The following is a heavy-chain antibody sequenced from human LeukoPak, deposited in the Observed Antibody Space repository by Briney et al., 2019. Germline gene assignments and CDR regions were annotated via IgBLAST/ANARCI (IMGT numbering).Heavy chain of an antibody. CDR2: TYTSGST. V-gene: IGHV4-4*07. Sequence: SETLSLTCSVSGGFLMSYYWAWIRQSAGKGLEFIGRTYTSGSTDYNPSLKSRITLSIDRSKNQSSLKLRSVTAADTAIYYCARGSMVRGFDSWGQGTLVTVSS. CDR3: ARGSMVRGFDS. J-gene: IGHJ5*01. CDR1: GGFLMSYY. D-gene: IGHD3-10*01.